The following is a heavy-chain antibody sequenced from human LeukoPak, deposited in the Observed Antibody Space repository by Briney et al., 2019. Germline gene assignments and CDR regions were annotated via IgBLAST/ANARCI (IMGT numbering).Heavy chain of an antibody. D-gene: IGHD2-21*01. Sequence: PSETLSLTCTVSGYSISSGYYWGWIRQPPGKGLEWIGSIYHSGSTYYNPSLKSRVTISVDTSKNQFSLKLSSVTAADTAVYYCASGGYCGGDCYSAGAFDIWGQGTMVTVSS. CDR3: ASGGYCGGDCYSAGAFDI. CDR1: GYSISSGYY. J-gene: IGHJ3*02. V-gene: IGHV4-38-2*02. CDR2: IYHSGST.